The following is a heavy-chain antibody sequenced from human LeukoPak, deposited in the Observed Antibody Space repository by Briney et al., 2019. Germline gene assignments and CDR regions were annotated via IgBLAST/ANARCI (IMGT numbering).Heavy chain of an antibody. J-gene: IGHJ5*02. CDR1: GYTFTSYG. D-gene: IGHD3-10*01. CDR2: MNPNSGDT. V-gene: IGHV1-8*02. CDR3: ARSGFGSGISFDL. Sequence: GASVKVSCKASGYTFTSYGIRWVRQAPGQGLEWMGWMNPNSGDTGYPPKLQGRVTMTRDSSITTAYMELSSLRSEDRALYYCARSGFGSGISFDLWGQGTLVTVSS.